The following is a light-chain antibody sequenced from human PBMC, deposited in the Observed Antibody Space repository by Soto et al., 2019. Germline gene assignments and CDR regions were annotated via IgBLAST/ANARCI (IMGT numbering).Light chain of an antibody. Sequence: QSALTQPASVSGSPGQPITISCSGSTSDIGAYNYVSWYQQHPGKAPKLLIYDVSYRPSGISDRFSGSKSGYTASLTISGLQPEDEADYYCSSYGASRILFGGGTKVTVL. V-gene: IGLV2-14*03. J-gene: IGLJ2*01. CDR3: SSYGASRIL. CDR2: DVS. CDR1: TSDIGAYNY.